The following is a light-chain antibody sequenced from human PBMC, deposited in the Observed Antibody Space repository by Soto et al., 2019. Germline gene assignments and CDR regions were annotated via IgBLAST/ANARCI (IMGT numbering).Light chain of an antibody. CDR2: DVS. CDR1: SSDVGGYNY. J-gene: IGLJ2*01. Sequence: QSVLTQPASVSGSPGQSITISCTGSSSDVGGYNYVSWYQQHHPGKAPKLMIYDVSNRPSGVSNRFFGSKSGNTASLTISGLQAEDEADYYCSSYTTSSTVVFGGGTQLTVL. V-gene: IGLV2-14*03. CDR3: SSYTTSSTVV.